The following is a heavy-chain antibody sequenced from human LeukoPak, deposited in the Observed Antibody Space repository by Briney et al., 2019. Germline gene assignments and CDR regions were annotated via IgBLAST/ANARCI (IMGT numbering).Heavy chain of an antibody. CDR1: GGSFSGHY. CDR2: IDHSGNT. CDR3: ARVMGQQLDWWFDP. V-gene: IGHV4-34*01. J-gene: IGHJ5*02. D-gene: IGHD6-13*01. Sequence: SETLSLTCAVSGGSFSGHYWSWIRQSPGEGLEWIGEIDHSGNTNYNPSLKGRLTISVDTSKSQFSLRLSSVTAADTAVYYCARVMGQQLDWWFDPWGQGTLVTVSS.